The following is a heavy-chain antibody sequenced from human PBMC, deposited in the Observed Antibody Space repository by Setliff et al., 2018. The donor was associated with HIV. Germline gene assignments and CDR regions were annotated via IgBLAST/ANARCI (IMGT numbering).Heavy chain of an antibody. Sequence: SSETLSLTCTVSGYSISSGYYWGWIRQPPGKGLEWIGSIYHSGSTYYNPSLKSRVTISVDTSRNQFSLRLSSVTAADTAVYYCARAPTGVTNAFDIWGQGTMVTVSS. J-gene: IGHJ3*02. CDR1: GYSISSGYY. V-gene: IGHV4-38-2*02. D-gene: IGHD2-8*02. CDR3: ARAPTGVTNAFDI. CDR2: IYHSGST.